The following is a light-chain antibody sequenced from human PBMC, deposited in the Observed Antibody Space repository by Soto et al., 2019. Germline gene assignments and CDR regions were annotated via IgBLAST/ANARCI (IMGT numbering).Light chain of an antibody. V-gene: IGKV3-11*01. CDR1: QSVSSY. CDR2: DAS. Sequence: EIVLTQSPATLSLSPGERATLSCRASQSVSSYLSWYQQKPGQAPRLLIYDASTRATGIPARFSGRGSGTDFTLTINSLEPEDFAIYYCQQRSNWPPVTFGGGTKVEIK. J-gene: IGKJ4*01. CDR3: QQRSNWPPVT.